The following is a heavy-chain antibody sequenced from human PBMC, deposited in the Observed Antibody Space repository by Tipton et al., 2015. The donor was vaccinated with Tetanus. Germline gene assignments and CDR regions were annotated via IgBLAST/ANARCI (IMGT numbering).Heavy chain of an antibody. CDR3: ARGRGRGAFDL. J-gene: IGHJ3*01. CDR1: DSIASHSY. V-gene: IGHV3-53*01. CDR2: LYSDGRT. Sequence: GSLRLSCAVSDSIASHSYVTWVRQAPGKGLEWVSVLYSDGRTDYADSVRGRFTIIRDNSKNTLSLQMNSLRAEDTAIYYCARGRGRGAFDLWGQGTMVTVSS. D-gene: IGHD2-15*01.